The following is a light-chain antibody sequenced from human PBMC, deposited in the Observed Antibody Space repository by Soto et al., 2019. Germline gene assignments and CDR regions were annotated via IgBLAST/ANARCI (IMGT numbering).Light chain of an antibody. J-gene: IGLJ3*02. CDR1: SSDVGGYTY. Sequence: QSALTQPASVSGSPGQSITISCTGSSSDVGGYTYVSWFQQHPDKAPKVIISEVSDRPSGVPDRFSGSKSGTSASLAINGLRSEDEADYYCAAWDDSLSGRVFGGGTKLTVL. CDR3: AAWDDSLSGRV. CDR2: EVS. V-gene: IGLV2-14*01.